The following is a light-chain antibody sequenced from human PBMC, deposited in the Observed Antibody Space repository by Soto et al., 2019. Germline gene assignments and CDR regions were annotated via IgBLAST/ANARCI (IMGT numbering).Light chain of an antibody. J-gene: IGKJ1*01. CDR1: QTVRNNY. CDR2: GAS. Sequence: EFVLTQSPGTLSLSPGERATLSCRASQTVRNNYLAWYQQKPGQAPRLLIYGASSSATGIPDRFSGSGSGTDFTLTISRLEPEDFAVYYCQQYGSSPWTFGQGTKVDIK. V-gene: IGKV3-20*01. CDR3: QQYGSSPWT.